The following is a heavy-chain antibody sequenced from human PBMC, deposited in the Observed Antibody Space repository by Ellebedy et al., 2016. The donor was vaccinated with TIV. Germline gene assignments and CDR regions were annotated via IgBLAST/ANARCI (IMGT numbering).Heavy chain of an antibody. CDR2: IYTDGLT. J-gene: IGHJ5*02. V-gene: IGHV3-66*01. Sequence: PGGSLRLSCAASGFTVGTYFMNWVRQAPGKGLEWVSLIYTDGLTNYTDSVRGRFTISRDNSKNTVFLQMNSLRAEDTAVYYCAREPGGWGDFGDTWFDPWGQGTLVTVSS. D-gene: IGHD4-17*01. CDR1: GFTVGTYF. CDR3: AREPGGWGDFGDTWFDP.